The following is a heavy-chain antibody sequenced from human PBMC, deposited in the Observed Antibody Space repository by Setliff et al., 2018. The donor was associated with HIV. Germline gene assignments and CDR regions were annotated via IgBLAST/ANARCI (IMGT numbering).Heavy chain of an antibody. D-gene: IGHD6-13*01. CDR2: IYYTGTA. CDR3: SRLTRTSSNSYRGRFDP. Sequence: SETLSLTCAVSGYSISSGYYWGWIRQPPGKGLEWIGSIYYTGTAYYNPSLKSRVFISVDTSKNQFSLNLSSVSAADTAVYFCSRLTRTSSNSYRGRFDPWGQGTLVTVSS. CDR1: GYSISSGYY. J-gene: IGHJ5*02. V-gene: IGHV4-38-2*01.